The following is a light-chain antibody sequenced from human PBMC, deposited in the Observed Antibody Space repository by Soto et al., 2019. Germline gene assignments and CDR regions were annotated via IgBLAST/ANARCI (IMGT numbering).Light chain of an antibody. J-gene: IGLJ1*01. CDR2: AVT. CDR1: SSDVGHYDY. V-gene: IGLV2-14*03. CDR3: SSYTGTSTKV. Sequence: QSALTQPASGSGSPGQSITISCTGSSSDVGHYDYVSWFQQHPGRAPTLLIYAVTYRPPGVSNRFSGAKSGSTASLTISGLRTEDEANYYCSSYTGTSTKVFGAGPKVTVL.